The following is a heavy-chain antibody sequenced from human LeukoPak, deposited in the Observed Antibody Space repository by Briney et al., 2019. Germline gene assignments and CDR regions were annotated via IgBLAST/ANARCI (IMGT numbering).Heavy chain of an antibody. V-gene: IGHV4-39*07. CDR3: ARGGMTTVTTKGAFDI. CDR1: GGSISSDTYY. CDR2: FYYSGNI. D-gene: IGHD4-17*01. Sequence: SETLSLTCTVSGGSISSDTYYWGWIRQPPGEGLEWIGSFYYSGNIYYNSSLKSRVTISVDTSKNQFSLKLSSVTAADTAVYYCARGGMTTVTTKGAFDIWGQGTMVTVSS. J-gene: IGHJ3*02.